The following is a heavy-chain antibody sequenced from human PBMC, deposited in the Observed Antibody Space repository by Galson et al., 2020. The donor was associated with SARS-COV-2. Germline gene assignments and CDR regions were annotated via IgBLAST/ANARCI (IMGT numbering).Heavy chain of an antibody. CDR3: ARPRFGDDALDI. Sequence: GESLKISCRGSGYSFSTYWIHWVRQMPGKGLEWMGRIDPSDSSVNYSPSFQGHVSISVDKSINTAFLQWGALKASDTAVYFCARPRFGDDALDIRGRGTKVPVSS. D-gene: IGHD3-10*01. CDR1: GYSFSTYW. V-gene: IGHV5-10-1*01. CDR2: IDPSDSSV. J-gene: IGHJ3*02.